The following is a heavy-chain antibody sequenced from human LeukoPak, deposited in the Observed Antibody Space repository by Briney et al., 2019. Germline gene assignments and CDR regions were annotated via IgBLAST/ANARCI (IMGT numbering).Heavy chain of an antibody. CDR3: ASFVEMATIRIDY. J-gene: IGHJ4*02. CDR2: IYTSGST. V-gene: IGHV4-61*02. CDR1: GGSISSGSYY. Sequence: SETLSLTCTVSGGSISSGSYYWSWIRQPAGKGLEWIGRIYTSGSTNYNPSLKSRVTISVDTSKNQFSLKLSSVTAADTAVYYCASFVEMATIRIDYWGQGTLVTVSS. D-gene: IGHD5-24*01.